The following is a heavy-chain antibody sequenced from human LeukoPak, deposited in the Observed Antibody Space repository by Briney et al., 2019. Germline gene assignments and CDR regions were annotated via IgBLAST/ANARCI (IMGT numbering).Heavy chain of an antibody. V-gene: IGHV3-74*01. J-gene: IGHJ4*02. CDR1: GFTFSSYW. D-gene: IGHD5-18*01. Sequence: GGSLRLSCAASGFTFSSYWMHWVRQAPGKGLVWVSRINSDGSSTSYADSVKGRFTISRDNSKNTLYLQMNSLRAEDTAVYYCAKRIQSAMATGYWGQGTLVTVSS. CDR2: INSDGSST. CDR3: AKRIQSAMATGY.